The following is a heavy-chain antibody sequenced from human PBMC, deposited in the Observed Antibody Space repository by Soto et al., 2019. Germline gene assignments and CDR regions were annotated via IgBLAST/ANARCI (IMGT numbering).Heavy chain of an antibody. CDR2: IYHTGTT. D-gene: IGHD3-22*01. Sequence: SETLSLTCTVSGGSINSCGYSWTWIRQPTGKGLEWIGFIYHTGTTYYNPSLKSRVTISVDRSKNQFSLKLNSVTAADTAVYYCARGVKYYDSSGSSWFDPWGQGALGTVS. V-gene: IGHV4-30-2*01. J-gene: IGHJ5*02. CDR1: GGSINSCGYS. CDR3: ARGVKYYDSSGSSWFDP.